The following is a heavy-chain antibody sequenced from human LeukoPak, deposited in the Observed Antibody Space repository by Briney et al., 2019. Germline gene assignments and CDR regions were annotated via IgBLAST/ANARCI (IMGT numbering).Heavy chain of an antibody. CDR2: ISSSSSYI. Sequence: SGGSLRLSCAASGFTFSSYSMNWVRQAPGKGLEWVSSISSSSSYIYYADSVKGRFTISRDNAKNSLYLQMNSLRAEDTAVYYCAKKLTTVGIDYWGQGTLVTVSS. CDR3: AKKLTTVGIDY. V-gene: IGHV3-21*04. J-gene: IGHJ4*02. CDR1: GFTFSSYS. D-gene: IGHD1-14*01.